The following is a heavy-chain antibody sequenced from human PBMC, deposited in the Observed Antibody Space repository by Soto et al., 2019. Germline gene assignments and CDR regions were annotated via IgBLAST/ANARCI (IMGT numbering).Heavy chain of an antibody. CDR3: ARHNDDSSGTAVDV. J-gene: IGHJ6*02. D-gene: IGHD3-22*01. CDR2: IYYSGST. Sequence: QVQLQESGPGLVKPSQTLSLTCTVSGGSISSGGYYWSWIRQHPGKGLEWIGYIYYSGSTYYNPSLKSRVTISVDTSKNQFSRKLSSVTAADTAVYYCARHNDDSSGTAVDVWGQGTTVTVSS. V-gene: IGHV4-31*03. CDR1: GGSISSGGYY.